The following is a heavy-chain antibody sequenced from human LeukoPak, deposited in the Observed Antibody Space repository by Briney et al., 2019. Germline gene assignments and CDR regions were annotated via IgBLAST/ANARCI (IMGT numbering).Heavy chain of an antibody. D-gene: IGHD3-10*01. V-gene: IGHV1-2*02. CDR1: GGTFTGYY. CDR2: INPNSGGT. CDR3: ARDHSDYLALPDY. Sequence: ASVKVSCKASGGTFTGYYMHWVRQAPGQGLEWMGWINPNSGGTNYAQKFQGRVTMTRDTSISTAYMELSRLRSDDTAVYYCARDHSDYLALPDYWGQGTLVTVSS. J-gene: IGHJ4*02.